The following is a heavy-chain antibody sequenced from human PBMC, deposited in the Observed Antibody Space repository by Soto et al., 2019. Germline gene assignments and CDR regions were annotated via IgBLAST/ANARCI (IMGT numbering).Heavy chain of an antibody. Sequence: GASVKVSCKASGYTFTSYAMHWVRQAPGQRLEWMGWINAGNGNTKYSQKFQGRVTITRDTSASTAYMELSSLRSEDTAVYYCARDWGSGRYFFDYWGQGSLVPVSS. CDR3: ARDWGSGRYFFDY. CDR2: INAGNGNT. D-gene: IGHD6-19*01. V-gene: IGHV1-3*01. CDR1: GYTFTSYA. J-gene: IGHJ4*02.